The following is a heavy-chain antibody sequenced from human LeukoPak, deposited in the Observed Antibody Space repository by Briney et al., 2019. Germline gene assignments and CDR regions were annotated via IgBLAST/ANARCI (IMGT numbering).Heavy chain of an antibody. CDR2: IRYDGSNK. J-gene: IGHJ4*02. CDR1: GFPFSSYG. V-gene: IGHV3-30*02. Sequence: GSLRLSCAASGFPFSSYGMHWVRPAPGKGLEWVAFIRYDGSNKYYADSVKGRFTISRDNSKNTLYLQMNSLRAEDTAVYYCAKIQSPIVVVPAALEDWGQGTLVTVSS. CDR3: AKIQSPIVVVPAALED. D-gene: IGHD2-2*01.